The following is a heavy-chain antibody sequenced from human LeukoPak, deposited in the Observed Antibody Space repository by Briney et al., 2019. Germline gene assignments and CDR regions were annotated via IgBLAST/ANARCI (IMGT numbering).Heavy chain of an antibody. D-gene: IGHD3-22*01. V-gene: IGHV4-34*01. Sequence: SETLSLTCAVYGGSFSGYYWSWIRQPPGKGLEWIGEINHSGSTNYNPSLKSRVTISVDTSKNQFSLKLSSVTAADTAVYYCARHLSYYDSRRRLYYFDYWGQGTLVTVSS. J-gene: IGHJ4*02. CDR3: ARHLSYYDSRRRLYYFDY. CDR2: INHSGST. CDR1: GGSFSGYY.